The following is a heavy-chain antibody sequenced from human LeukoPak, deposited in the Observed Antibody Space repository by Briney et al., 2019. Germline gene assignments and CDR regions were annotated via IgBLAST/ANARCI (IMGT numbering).Heavy chain of an antibody. Sequence: PSETLSLTCTGSGGSISSYYWSWIRQPPGKGLEGIGYISYSGSTNYIPSLKSRVNISVDTSRNQFSLKLSSVTAADTAVYYCARGRLGGSGSYYNVLDSWGQGTLVTVSS. V-gene: IGHV4-59*01. CDR2: ISYSGST. J-gene: IGHJ4*02. CDR1: GGSISSYY. CDR3: ARGRLGGSGSYYNVLDS. D-gene: IGHD3-10*01.